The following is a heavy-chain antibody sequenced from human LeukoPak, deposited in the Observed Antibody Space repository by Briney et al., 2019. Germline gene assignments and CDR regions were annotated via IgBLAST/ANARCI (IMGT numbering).Heavy chain of an antibody. CDR1: GGSISSYY. J-gene: IGHJ4*02. V-gene: IGHV4-59*12. D-gene: IGHD3-10*01. CDR2: IYYSGST. CDR3: ARSLRLLWFGELLRGLDY. Sequence: SETLSLTCTVSGGSISSYYWSWIRQPPGKGLEWIGYIYYSGSTNYNPSLKSRVTISVDTSKNQFSLKLSSVTAADTAVYYCARSLRLLWFGELLRGLDYWGQGTLVTVSS.